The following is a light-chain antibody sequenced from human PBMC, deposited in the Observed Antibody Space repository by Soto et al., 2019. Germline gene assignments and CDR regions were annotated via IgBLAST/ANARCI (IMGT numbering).Light chain of an antibody. CDR2: RVS. CDR1: QSFNNW. J-gene: IGKJ1*01. Sequence: DIQMTQSLSTLSASGGDRVNITCRASQSFNNWLAWYQQKAGKAPKLLIYRVSNLESGVPSRFSGSGSGTELTLTISGLQPDDFATYYCQQYGIYPWTFGQGTKVEIK. V-gene: IGKV1-5*03. CDR3: QQYGIYPWT.